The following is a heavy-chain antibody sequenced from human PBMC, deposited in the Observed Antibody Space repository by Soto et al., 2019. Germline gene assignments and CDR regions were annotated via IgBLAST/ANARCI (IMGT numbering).Heavy chain of an antibody. CDR1: GFSFSDYY. CDR2: ISSSGNSI. V-gene: IGHV3-11*01. Sequence: QEQLVESGGGVVKPGGSLRLSCTASGFSFSDYYMSWIRQAPGKGLECIAYISSSGNSIYYADSVKGRFTVSRDNAKNSLYLHMNSLTTEDTAMYYGVRDDDDGGTNYWFDPWGQGTLVTVSS. CDR3: VRDDDDGGTNYWFDP. D-gene: IGHD4-17*01. J-gene: IGHJ5*02.